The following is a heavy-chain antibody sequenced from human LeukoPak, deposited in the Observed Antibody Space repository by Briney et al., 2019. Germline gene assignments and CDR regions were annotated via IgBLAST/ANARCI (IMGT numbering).Heavy chain of an antibody. V-gene: IGHV4-59*01. CDR3: AGDQWGMDV. CDR2: IYYSGST. J-gene: IGHJ6*02. Sequence: SETLSPTCTVSGGSISVYYWSWIRQPRGKGLEWIGYIYYSGSTNYNPSLKSRVTISVDTSKNQVSPKLSSVTAADTAVYYCAGDQWGMDVWGQGTTVTVSS. D-gene: IGHD6-19*01. CDR1: GGSISVYY.